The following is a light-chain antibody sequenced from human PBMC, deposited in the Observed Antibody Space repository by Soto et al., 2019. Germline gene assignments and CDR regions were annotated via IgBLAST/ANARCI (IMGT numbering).Light chain of an antibody. Sequence: QAVVTQEPSFSVSPGGTVTLTCGLSSGSVSTGDYPSWYQQTPGQAPRTLIYSTNTRSSGVPDRFSGSILGNKAALTITGAQADDESDYYCVLYMGSGIDVFGTGTKVTVL. CDR1: SGSVSTGDY. CDR2: STN. J-gene: IGLJ1*01. CDR3: VLYMGSGIDV. V-gene: IGLV8-61*01.